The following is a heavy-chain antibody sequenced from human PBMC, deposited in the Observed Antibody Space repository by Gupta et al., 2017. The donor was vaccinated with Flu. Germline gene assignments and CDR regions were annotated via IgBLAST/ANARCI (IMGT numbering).Heavy chain of an antibody. CDR1: GFTFRSYA. V-gene: IGHV3-23*01. D-gene: IGHD6-19*01. Sequence: EVQLLESGGGLVQPGGSLRLSCAASGFTFRSYAMSWVRQAPGKGLEWVSAIRGSGGSTYYADSVKGRFTISRDNSKNTLYLQMNSLRAEDTAVYYCAKENQWPRQKGTFDYWGQGTLVTVSS. CDR3: AKENQWPRQKGTFDY. CDR2: IRGSGGST. J-gene: IGHJ4*02.